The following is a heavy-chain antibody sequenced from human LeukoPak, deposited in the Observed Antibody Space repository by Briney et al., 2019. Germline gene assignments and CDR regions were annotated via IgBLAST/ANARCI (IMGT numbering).Heavy chain of an antibody. V-gene: IGHV1-2*02. CDR3: ARANQNYFDS. CDR1: GYTFTDYY. CDR2: IIPNNGGT. J-gene: IGHJ4*02. Sequence: ASVKVSCKTSGYTFTDYYRHWVRQAPGQGLEWMGWIIPNNGGTNYAQKFQGRVTMTRDTSINTAFMEVRRLGSDDTAIYYCARANQNYFDSWGQGTLVTVSA. D-gene: IGHD1-14*01.